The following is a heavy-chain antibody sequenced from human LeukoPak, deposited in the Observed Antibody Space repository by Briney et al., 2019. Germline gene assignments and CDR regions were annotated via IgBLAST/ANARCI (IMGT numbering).Heavy chain of an antibody. CDR1: GYTFTSYG. D-gene: IGHD6-13*01. Sequence: ASVKVSCKASGYTFTSYGISWVRQAPGQGLEWMGWISAYNGNTNYAQKLQGRVTMTTGTSTSTAYMELRSLRSDDTAVYYCARDQGSSSWYDEEDMDYWGQGTLVTVSS. V-gene: IGHV1-18*01. CDR2: ISAYNGNT. CDR3: ARDQGSSSWYDEEDMDY. J-gene: IGHJ4*02.